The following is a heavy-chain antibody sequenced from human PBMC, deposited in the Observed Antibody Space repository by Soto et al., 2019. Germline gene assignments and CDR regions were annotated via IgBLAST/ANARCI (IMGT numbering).Heavy chain of an antibody. CDR3: ARDPSWVTRRSGYYYYMDV. CDR1: GFTFSSYS. V-gene: IGHV3-21*01. J-gene: IGHJ6*03. Sequence: GGSLRLSCAASGFTFSSYSMNWVRQAPGKGLEWVSSISSSSSYIYYADSVKGRFTISRDNAKNSLYLQMNSLRAEDTAVYYCARDPSWVTRRSGYYYYMDVWGKGTTVTVSS. CDR2: ISSSSSYI. D-gene: IGHD3-10*01.